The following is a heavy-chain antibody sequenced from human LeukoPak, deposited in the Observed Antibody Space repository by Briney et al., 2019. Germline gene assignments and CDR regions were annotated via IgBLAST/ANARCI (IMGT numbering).Heavy chain of an antibody. V-gene: IGHV3-20*04. J-gene: IGHJ5*02. Sequence: GGSLRLSCAASGFTFDDHGMSWVRQAPGKGLEWVSHINWNGASIGYADSVKGRFTISRDNAKTSLYLQMNRLRAEDTALYYCARHIAAAGTNWFDPWGQGTLVTVSS. CDR3: ARHIAAAGTNWFDP. CDR1: GFTFDDHG. CDR2: INWNGASI. D-gene: IGHD6-13*01.